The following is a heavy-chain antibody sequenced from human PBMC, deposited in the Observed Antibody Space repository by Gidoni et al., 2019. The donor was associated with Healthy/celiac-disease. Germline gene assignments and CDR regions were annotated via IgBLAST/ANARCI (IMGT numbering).Heavy chain of an antibody. CDR1: GFTFSSYA. CDR2: ISGSGGST. Sequence: EVQLLESGGGLVQPGGSLRLSCAASGFTFSSYAMSWVRQAPGTGLGWVSAISGSGGSTYYADPVKGRFTIARDNSKNTLYLQMNSLRAGDTAVYYCAKSLGGSKFVNYWGQGTLVTVSS. CDR3: AKSLGGSKFVNY. V-gene: IGHV3-23*01. D-gene: IGHD2-15*01. J-gene: IGHJ4*02.